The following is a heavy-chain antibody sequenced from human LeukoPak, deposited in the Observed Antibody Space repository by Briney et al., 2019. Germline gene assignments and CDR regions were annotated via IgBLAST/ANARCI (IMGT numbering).Heavy chain of an antibody. CDR2: IYYSGST. J-gene: IGHJ4*02. V-gene: IGHV4-39*01. CDR3: AGRYYDFWSGSKEIFDY. CDR1: GGSISSSSYY. D-gene: IGHD3-3*01. Sequence: SETLSLTCTVSGGSISSSSYYWGWIRQPPGKGLEWIGSIYYSGSTYYNPSLKSRVTISVDTSKNQFSLKLSSVTAADTAVYYCAGRYYDFWSGSKEIFDYWGLGTLVTVSS.